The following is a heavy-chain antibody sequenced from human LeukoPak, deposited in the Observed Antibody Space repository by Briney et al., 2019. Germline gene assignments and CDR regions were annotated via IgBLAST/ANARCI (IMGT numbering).Heavy chain of an antibody. J-gene: IGHJ6*03. CDR2: INHSGST. V-gene: IGHV4-34*01. CDR3: ARGTIVVVPAASYYYYYMDV. Sequence: SETLSLTCAVYGGSFSGYYWSWIRQPPGKGLEWIGEINHSGSTNYNPSRKSRVTISVDTSKNQFSLKLSSVTAADTAVYYCARGTIVVVPAASYYYYYMDVWGKGTTVTVSS. CDR1: GGSFSGYY. D-gene: IGHD2-2*01.